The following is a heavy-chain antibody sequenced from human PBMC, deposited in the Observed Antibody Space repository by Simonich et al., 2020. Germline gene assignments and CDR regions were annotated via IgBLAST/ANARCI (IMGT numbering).Heavy chain of an antibody. V-gene: IGHV3-21*01. D-gene: IGHD6-19*01. J-gene: IGHJ6*02. Sequence: EVQLVESGGGLVKPGGSLRLSCAASGFTFSSDSMNWVGQAPGKGLEWVSSIRSSNSYIYYADSVKGRFTITRDNAKTSLYLQMNSLRAEATAVYYCARWIAVAGTGAYGMDVWGQGTTVTVSS. CDR3: ARWIAVAGTGAYGMDV. CDR1: GFTFSSDS. CDR2: IRSSNSYI.